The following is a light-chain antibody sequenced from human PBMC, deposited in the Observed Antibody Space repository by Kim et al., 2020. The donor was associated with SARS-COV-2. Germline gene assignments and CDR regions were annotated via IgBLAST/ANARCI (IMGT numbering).Light chain of an antibody. CDR1: QTISSY. V-gene: IGKV1-39*01. Sequence: DIQMTQSPSSLSASVGDRVTITCRSRQTISSYLNWYQQKPGKAPKLLIYAASNLESGVPSRFSGSGFGTDFTLTITGLQPEDFATYYCQQSYTTPLCTFGPGTKVDIK. CDR3: QQSYTTPLCT. CDR2: AAS. J-gene: IGKJ3*01.